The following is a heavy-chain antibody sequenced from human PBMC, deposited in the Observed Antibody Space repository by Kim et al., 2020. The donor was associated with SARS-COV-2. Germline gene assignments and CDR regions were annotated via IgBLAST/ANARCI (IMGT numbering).Heavy chain of an antibody. CDR3: ARDPRVGATYFDY. D-gene: IGHD1-26*01. Sequence: AQKLQGRVTMTTDTSTSTAYMELRSLRSDDTAVYYCARDPRVGATYFDYWGQGTLVTVSS. V-gene: IGHV1-18*01. J-gene: IGHJ4*02.